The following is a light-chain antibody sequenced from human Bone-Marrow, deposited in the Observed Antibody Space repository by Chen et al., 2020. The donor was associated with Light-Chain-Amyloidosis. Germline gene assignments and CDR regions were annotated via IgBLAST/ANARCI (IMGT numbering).Light chain of an antibody. V-gene: IGKV3-15*01. CDR2: AAS. CDR3: QQYHNWPPSLT. Sequence: IVMTQSPGTLSVSAGERATLSCRASQSVSSNLAWYQQRPGQGPRLLIYAASTRATGIPARFSGSGSETEFTLTISSLQSEDFAVYYCQQYHNWPPSLTFGGGTKVEIK. CDR1: QSVSSN. J-gene: IGKJ4*01.